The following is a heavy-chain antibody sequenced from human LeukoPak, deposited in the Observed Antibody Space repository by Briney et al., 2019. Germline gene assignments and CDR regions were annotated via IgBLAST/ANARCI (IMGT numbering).Heavy chain of an antibody. CDR2: ISYDGSNK. CDR3: AKDRPLGDSYYDSSGYGLDN. CDR1: GFTFRIYG. J-gene: IGHJ4*02. D-gene: IGHD3-22*01. V-gene: IGHV3-30*18. Sequence: PGRSLRLSCAASGFTFRIYGMHWVRQAPGKGLEWVAVISYDGSNKNYADSVKGRFTISRDNSQNTLFLQMNSLRTEDTALYYCAKDRPLGDSYYDSSGYGLDNWGQGTLVTVSS.